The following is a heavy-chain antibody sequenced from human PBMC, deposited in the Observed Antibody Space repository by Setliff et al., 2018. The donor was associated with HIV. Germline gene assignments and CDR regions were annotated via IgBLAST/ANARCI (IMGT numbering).Heavy chain of an antibody. D-gene: IGHD1-26*01. CDR2: VDPADSGA. J-gene: IGHJ4*02. Sequence: VASVKVSCKTSGYTFIEDYIHWVRQAPGKGFEWMGRVDPADSGAIVALQFQGRLFLGADTSTDTAYMALTGLTSEDAAMYFCATLRGIGRTLHWAQGTLVTVSS. CDR1: GYTFIEDY. V-gene: IGHV1-69-2*01. CDR3: ATLRGIGRTLH.